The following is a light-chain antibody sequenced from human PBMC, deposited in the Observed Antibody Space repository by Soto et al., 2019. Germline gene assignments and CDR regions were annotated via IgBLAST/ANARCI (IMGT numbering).Light chain of an antibody. Sequence: QSVLTQPPSASGSPGQSVTISCTGTSSDIGGYNYVSWYQQHPGKVPKLMISEVNKRPSGVPDRFSGSKSGNTASLTVSGLQAEDEADYYCSSYAGSNNWVFGGGTKLTVL. CDR3: SSYAGSNNWV. CDR1: SSDIGGYNY. V-gene: IGLV2-8*01. CDR2: EVN. J-gene: IGLJ3*02.